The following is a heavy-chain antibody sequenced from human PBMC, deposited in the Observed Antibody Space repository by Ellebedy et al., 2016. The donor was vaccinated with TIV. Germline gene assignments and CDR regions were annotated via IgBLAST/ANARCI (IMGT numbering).Heavy chain of an antibody. CDR2: IYYSGST. Sequence: MPSETLSLTCTVSGGSISSSSYYWGWIRQPPGKGLEWIRSIYYSGSTYYNPSLKSRVTISVDTSKNQFSLKLSSVTAADTAVYYCARDLPYGSGTYGFDPWGQGTLVTVSS. J-gene: IGHJ5*02. V-gene: IGHV4-39*07. CDR3: ARDLPYGSGTYGFDP. CDR1: GGSISSSSYY. D-gene: IGHD3-10*01.